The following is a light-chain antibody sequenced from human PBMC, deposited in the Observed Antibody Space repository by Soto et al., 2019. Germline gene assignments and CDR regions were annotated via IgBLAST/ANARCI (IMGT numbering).Light chain of an antibody. CDR3: QQYHSFSWT. CDR1: QTISSW. CDR2: KAS. V-gene: IGKV1-5*03. Sequence: DIQMTQSPSTLSASVGARVTITCRASQTISSWLAWYQQKPGKAPKLLIYKASSLESGVPSRFSGSGSGTEYTLTISSLQPDDFATYYCQQYHSFSWTFGQGTKVEIK. J-gene: IGKJ1*01.